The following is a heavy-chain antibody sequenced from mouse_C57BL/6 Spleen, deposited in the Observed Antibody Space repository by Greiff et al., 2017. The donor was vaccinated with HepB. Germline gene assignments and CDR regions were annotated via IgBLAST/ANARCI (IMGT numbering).Heavy chain of an antibody. CDR1: GYTFTGYW. D-gene: IGHD1-1*01. J-gene: IGHJ3*01. CDR3: ARGITTVGAFAY. Sequence: QVQLQQSGAELMKPGASVKLSCKATGYTFTGYWIEWVKQRPGHGLEWIGEILPGSGSTNYNEKFKGKATFTADTSSNTASVQLSSLTTEDSAIYYCARGITTVGAFAYWGQGTPVTVSA. CDR2: ILPGSGST. V-gene: IGHV1-9*01.